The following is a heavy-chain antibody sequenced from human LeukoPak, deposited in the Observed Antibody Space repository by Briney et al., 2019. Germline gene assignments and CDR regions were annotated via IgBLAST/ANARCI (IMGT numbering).Heavy chain of an antibody. CDR2: ISVYNGNT. CDR1: GYTFTSYG. D-gene: IGHD2-21*01. CDR3: ARDGYRHCGGDCPTDY. Sequence: GASVKVSCKTSGYTFTSYGFSWVRQAPGQGLEWMGWISVYNGNTKYAQKLQGRVTMTTDTSTSTAYMELRSLRSDDTAVYYCARDGYRHCGGDCPTDYWGQGTLVTVSS. J-gene: IGHJ4*02. V-gene: IGHV1-18*01.